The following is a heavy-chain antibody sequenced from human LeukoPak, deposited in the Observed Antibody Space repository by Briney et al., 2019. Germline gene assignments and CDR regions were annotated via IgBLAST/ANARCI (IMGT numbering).Heavy chain of an antibody. J-gene: IGHJ4*02. CDR3: ARDLGIAATTDY. CDR2: IYYSGTT. Sequence: SETLSLTCTVSGGTVSSSSSYWSWIRQPPGKGLEWIGYIYYSGTTTYNPSLKSRVTISVDTSKNQFSLRLSSVTAADTAVYYCARDLGIAATTDYWGQGTLVTVSS. V-gene: IGHV4-61*01. D-gene: IGHD6-13*01. CDR1: GGTVSSSSSY.